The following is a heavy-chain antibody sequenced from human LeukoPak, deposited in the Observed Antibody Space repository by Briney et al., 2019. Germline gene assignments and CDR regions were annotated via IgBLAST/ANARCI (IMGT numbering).Heavy chain of an antibody. CDR2: IYYSGST. D-gene: IGHD2-2*01. V-gene: IGHV4-59*01. CDR1: GGSISSYY. Sequence: SETLSLTCTVSGGSISSYYWSWIRQPPGKGLEWIGYIYYSGSTNYNPSLKSRVTISVDTSKNQFSLKLSSVTAADTAVYYCARGDCSSTICYSPMDVWGKGTTVTVSS. CDR3: ARGDCSSTICYSPMDV. J-gene: IGHJ6*03.